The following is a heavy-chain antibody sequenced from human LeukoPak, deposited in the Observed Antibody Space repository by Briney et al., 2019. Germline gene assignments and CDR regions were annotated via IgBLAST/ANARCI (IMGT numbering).Heavy chain of an antibody. V-gene: IGHV4-34*01. CDR1: GGSFSGYY. CDR3: ARGRAAADY. J-gene: IGHJ4*02. Sequence: SETLSLTCAVYGGSFSGYYWSWIRQPPGKGLEWIGEINHSGSTNYNPSLKSRVTISVDTSKNQFSLKLSSVTAADTAVYYCARGRAAADYWGQGTLVTVSS. D-gene: IGHD6-13*01. CDR2: INHSGST.